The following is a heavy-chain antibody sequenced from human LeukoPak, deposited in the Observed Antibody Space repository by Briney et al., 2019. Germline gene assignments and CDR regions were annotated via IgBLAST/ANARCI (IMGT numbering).Heavy chain of an antibody. Sequence: SETLSLTCAVYGGSFSGYYWSWIRQPPGKGLEWIGEINHSGSTNHNPSLKSRVTISVDTSKNQFSLKLSSVTAADTAVYYCARSYDYKEMDYWGQGTLVTVSS. J-gene: IGHJ4*02. D-gene: IGHD5-12*01. CDR1: GGSFSGYY. CDR3: ARSYDYKEMDY. CDR2: INHSGST. V-gene: IGHV4-34*01.